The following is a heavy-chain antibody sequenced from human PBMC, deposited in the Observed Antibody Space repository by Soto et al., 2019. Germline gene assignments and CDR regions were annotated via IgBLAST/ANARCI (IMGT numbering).Heavy chain of an antibody. CDR1: GFKFSDHY. CDR3: ARRAYHYVSTGFYYYIDY. Sequence: PGGSLRLSCAASGFKFSDHYMSWIRQAPGKGLEWVSHITGSGSTTDYADSVKGRFTISRDNAENSVFLQMNSLRAEDTAVYYCARRAYHYVSTGFYYYIDYWGLGTLVTVSS. CDR2: ITGSGSTT. V-gene: IGHV3-11*01. D-gene: IGHD3-22*01. J-gene: IGHJ4*02.